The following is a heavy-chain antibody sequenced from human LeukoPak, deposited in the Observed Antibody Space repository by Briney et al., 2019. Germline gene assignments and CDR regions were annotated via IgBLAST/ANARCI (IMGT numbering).Heavy chain of an antibody. D-gene: IGHD3-22*01. CDR2: INPKNGAT. CDR3: AAVEREYFDTSGYFDS. V-gene: IGHV1-2*02. CDR1: ENILSGYY. Sequence: ASVKVSCKASENILSGYYIQWVRQAPGQGLEWMGWINPKNGATKYAQKFQGRVTLTRDTSISTAYMQLSSLRSEDTAVYYCAAVEREYFDTSGYFDSWGQGTLVTVSS. J-gene: IGHJ4*02.